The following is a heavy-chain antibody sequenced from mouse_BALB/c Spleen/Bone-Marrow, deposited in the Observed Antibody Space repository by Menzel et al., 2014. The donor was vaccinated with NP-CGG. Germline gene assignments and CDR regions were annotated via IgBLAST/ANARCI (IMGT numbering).Heavy chain of an antibody. J-gene: IGHJ3*01. Sequence: VMLVESGAELMKPGASVKISCKATGYTFSSCWIEWVKQRPGHGLEWNGEILPGSGSTNYNEKFKGKATFTADTSSNTAYMQLSSLTSEDSAVYYCARWVPYWEFAYWGQGTLVTVSA. CDR1: GYTFSSCW. V-gene: IGHV1-9*01. CDR2: ILPGSGST. CDR3: ARWVPYWEFAY. D-gene: IGHD4-1*01.